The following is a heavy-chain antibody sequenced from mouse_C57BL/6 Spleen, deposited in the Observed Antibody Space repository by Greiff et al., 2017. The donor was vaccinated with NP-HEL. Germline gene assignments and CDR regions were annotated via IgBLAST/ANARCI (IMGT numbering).Heavy chain of an antibody. CDR1: GYAFSSSW. CDR2: IYPGDGDT. D-gene: IGHD2-13*01. V-gene: IGHV1-82*01. CDR3: AREGYYGAWFAY. J-gene: IGHJ3*01. Sequence: LEESGPELVKPGASVKISCKASGYAFSSSWMNWVKQRPGKGLEWIGRIYPGDGDTNYNGKFKGKATLTADKSSSTAYMQLSSLTSEDSAVYFCAREGYYGAWFAYWGQGTLVTVSA.